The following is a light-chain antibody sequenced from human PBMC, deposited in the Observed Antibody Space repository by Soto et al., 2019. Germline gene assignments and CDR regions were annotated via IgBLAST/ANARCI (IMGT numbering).Light chain of an antibody. CDR2: GVS. J-gene: IGKJ2*01. CDR1: ESLFGF. V-gene: IGKV3-15*01. CDR3: QSYNDWPFA. Sequence: DIVLTQSPATLSVSPGDRVTLSCRASESLFGFLAWYQQKPGQAPRLLMYGVSTRATGIPARFSGGGSATDFTLTISSLRSEESAFYFCQSYNDWPFASGLGTRLEI.